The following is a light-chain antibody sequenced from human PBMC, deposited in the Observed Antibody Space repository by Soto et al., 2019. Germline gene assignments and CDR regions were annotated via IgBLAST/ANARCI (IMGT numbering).Light chain of an antibody. CDR2: AAS. J-gene: IGKJ3*01. CDR1: QGIRNY. V-gene: IGKV1-27*01. CDR3: QKYSTVPV. Sequence: DIQMTQSPTSLSASVGDRVTITCRARQGIRNYVAWYQQIQGNAPKLLIYAASTLQSGVPSRFSGSGSGTDFTLTINGLQHEDVATYSCQKYSTVPVFGPGTKVEIK.